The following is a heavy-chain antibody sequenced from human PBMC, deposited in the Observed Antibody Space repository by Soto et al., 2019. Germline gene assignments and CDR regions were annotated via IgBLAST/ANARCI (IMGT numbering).Heavy chain of an antibody. Sequence: VASVKVSCKASGYTFTSYGISWVRQAPGQGLEWMGWISAYNGNTNYAQELQGRVTMTTDTSTSTAYMELRSLRSDDTAVYYCARVKNYDFWSGYSPYGMDVWGQGTTVTVSS. CDR3: ARVKNYDFWSGYSPYGMDV. V-gene: IGHV1-18*04. CDR2: ISAYNGNT. CDR1: GYTFTSYG. D-gene: IGHD3-3*01. J-gene: IGHJ6*02.